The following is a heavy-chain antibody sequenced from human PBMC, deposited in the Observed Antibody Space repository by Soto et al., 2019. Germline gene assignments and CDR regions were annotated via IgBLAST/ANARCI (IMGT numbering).Heavy chain of an antibody. D-gene: IGHD4-17*01. V-gene: IGHV3-48*02. CDR2: ISSSSSTI. CDR3: ARDIGDYVEYYYGMDV. Sequence: GGSLRLSCAASGFTFSSYSMNWVRQAPGKGLEWVSYISSSSSTIYYADSVKGRFTISRDNAKNSLYLQMNSLRDEDTAVYYCARDIGDYVEYYYGMDVWGQGTTVTVSS. J-gene: IGHJ6*02. CDR1: GFTFSSYS.